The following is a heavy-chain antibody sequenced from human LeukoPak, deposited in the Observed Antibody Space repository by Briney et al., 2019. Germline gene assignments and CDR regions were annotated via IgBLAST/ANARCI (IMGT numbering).Heavy chain of an antibody. CDR3: ARGSAAAGYPVDY. V-gene: IGHV4-59*01. Sequence: SETLSLTCTVSGGSISSYYWSWIRQPPGKGLEWIGYIYYSGSTNYNPSLKSRVTISVDTSKNQFSLKLTSVTAADTAVYYCARGSAAAGYPVDYWGQGTLVTVSS. J-gene: IGHJ4*02. D-gene: IGHD6-13*01. CDR2: IYYSGST. CDR1: GGSISSYY.